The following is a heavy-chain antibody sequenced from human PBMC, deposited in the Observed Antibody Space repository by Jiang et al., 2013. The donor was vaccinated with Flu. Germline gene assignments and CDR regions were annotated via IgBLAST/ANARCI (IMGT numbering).Heavy chain of an antibody. Sequence: KPSETLSLTCTVSGGSISSYFWSWIRQPPGKGLEWIGYISNFGSTNYSPSLKSRVTISIDTSKNQFSLKLNSMTAADTAVFYCARHSTSVSPFEYWGQGALVT. V-gene: IGHV4-59*08. J-gene: IGHJ4*02. CDR2: ISNFGST. D-gene: IGHD4-11*01. CDR1: GGSISSYF. CDR3: ARHSTSVSPFEY.